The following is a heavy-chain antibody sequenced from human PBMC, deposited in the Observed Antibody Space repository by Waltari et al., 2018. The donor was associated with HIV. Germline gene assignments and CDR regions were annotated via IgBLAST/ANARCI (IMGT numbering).Heavy chain of an antibody. Sequence: EVQLVESGGGLVKPGGSLRLSCAASGITFRNLWMSWVRQAPGKGLEWVGRIKSGAEGGTTDYAAAVKGRFTISRDDSKHTLYLQMDSLKTEDTAVYYCTTLWYSYDSTDYWGQGTLVTVSS. CDR3: TTLWYSYDSTDY. V-gene: IGHV3-15*01. CDR1: GITFRNLW. D-gene: IGHD3-22*01. J-gene: IGHJ4*02. CDR2: IKSGAEGGTT.